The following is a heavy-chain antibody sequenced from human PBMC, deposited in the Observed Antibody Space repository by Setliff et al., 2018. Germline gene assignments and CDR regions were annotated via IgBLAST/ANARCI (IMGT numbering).Heavy chain of an antibody. J-gene: IGHJ4*02. CDR1: GGTFSDNA. CDR3: ARDPRDVYRRGGDC. D-gene: IGHD4-4*01. CDR2: IIATVGGV. Sequence: SVKVSCKTSGGTFSDNAMSWVRQAPGQGPEWMGGIIATVGGVSYAQKFQGRVTITADESTTTVYMELSSLTSEDTAMYYCARDPRDVYRRGGDCWGPGTLVTVSS. V-gene: IGHV1-69*13.